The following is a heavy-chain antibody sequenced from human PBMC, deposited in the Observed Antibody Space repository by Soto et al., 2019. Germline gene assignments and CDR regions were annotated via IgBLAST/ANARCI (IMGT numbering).Heavy chain of an antibody. D-gene: IGHD3-3*01. CDR1: GGTFSSYT. V-gene: IGHV1-69*04. CDR2: IIPILGIA. Sequence: SVKVSCKASGGTFSSYTISWVRQAPGQGLEWMGRIIPILGIANYAQKFQGRVTITADKSTSTAYMELSSLRSEDTAVYYCARDKFKGYDFWSGFDYWGQGTLVTVSS. J-gene: IGHJ4*02. CDR3: ARDKFKGYDFWSGFDY.